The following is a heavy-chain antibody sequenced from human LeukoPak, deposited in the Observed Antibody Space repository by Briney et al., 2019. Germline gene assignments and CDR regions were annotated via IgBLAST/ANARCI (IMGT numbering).Heavy chain of an antibody. Sequence: ASVKVSCKASGYTLTGYYMHWVRQAPGQGLEWMGWINPNSGGTNYAQKFQGRVTMTRDTSISTAYMELSRLRSDDTAVYYCARDYYGSGSYDYWGQGTLVTVSS. CDR3: ARDYYGSGSYDY. CDR1: GYTLTGYY. V-gene: IGHV1-2*02. J-gene: IGHJ4*02. D-gene: IGHD3-10*01. CDR2: INPNSGGT.